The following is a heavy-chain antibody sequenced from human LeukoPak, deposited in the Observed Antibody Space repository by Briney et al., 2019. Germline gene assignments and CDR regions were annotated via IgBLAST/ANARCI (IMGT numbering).Heavy chain of an antibody. CDR1: GFTFSSYE. Sequence: GGSLRLSCAASGFTFSSYEMNWVRQAPGKGLEWVSYISGSGGTVYYADSVKGRFTISRDNAKNSLYLQMNSLRAEDTAVYYCLSSGWFFDYWGQGTLVTVSS. CDR2: ISGSGGTV. J-gene: IGHJ4*02. V-gene: IGHV3-48*03. CDR3: LSSGWFFDY. D-gene: IGHD6-19*01.